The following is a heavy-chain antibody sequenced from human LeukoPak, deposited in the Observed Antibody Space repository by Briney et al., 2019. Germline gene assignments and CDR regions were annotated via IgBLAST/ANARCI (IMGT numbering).Heavy chain of an antibody. CDR3: ARLWSYYDNSGFFEDY. CDR1: GYTFTNSY. J-gene: IGHJ4*02. Sequence: ASVKVSCKASGYTFTNSYIHWVRQAPGQGLEWMGVINPVGGVTTYAQRFQGRVTMTRDTSTSTFDMELSSLKSEDTAVYYCARLWSYYDNSGFFEDYWGQGTLVTVSS. V-gene: IGHV1-46*01. D-gene: IGHD3-22*01. CDR2: INPVGGVT.